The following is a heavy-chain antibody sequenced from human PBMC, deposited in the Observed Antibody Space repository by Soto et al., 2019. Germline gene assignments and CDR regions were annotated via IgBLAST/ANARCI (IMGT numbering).Heavy chain of an antibody. J-gene: IGHJ2*01. D-gene: IGHD5-18*01. CDR3: ARDPLWGTAMVLWYFDL. CDR1: GFTFSSYS. V-gene: IGHV3-30*03. Sequence: GGSLIVSCAASGFTFSSYSMNWVRQAPGKGLEWVAVITCNGSNIYYADSVKGRFTISRDNSKNTLYRQMNSLRAEDTAVYYCARDPLWGTAMVLWYFDLWGRGTLVTVSS. CDR2: ITCNGSNI.